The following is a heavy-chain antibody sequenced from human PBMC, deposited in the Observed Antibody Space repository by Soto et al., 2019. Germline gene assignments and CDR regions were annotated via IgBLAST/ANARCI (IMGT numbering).Heavy chain of an antibody. CDR3: ARDPQLDYGVPNTWFDP. J-gene: IGHJ5*02. V-gene: IGHV3-48*01. Sequence: EVQLVESGGGLVQPGGSLRLSCAASGFTFSSYSMNWVRQAPGKGLEWVSYISSSSSTIYYADSVKGRFTISRDNAKNSLYLQMNSLRADDTAVYYCARDPQLDYGVPNTWFDPWGQGTLVTVSS. D-gene: IGHD4-17*01. CDR2: ISSSSSTI. CDR1: GFTFSSYS.